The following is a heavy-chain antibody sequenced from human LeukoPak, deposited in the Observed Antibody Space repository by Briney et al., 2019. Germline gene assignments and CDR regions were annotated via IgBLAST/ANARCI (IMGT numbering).Heavy chain of an antibody. V-gene: IGHV4-38-2*01. J-gene: IGHJ4*02. CDR3: AGGDNWNVRI. CDR1: GSSISSAHY. D-gene: IGHD1-20*01. Sequence: SETLSLTCAVSGSSISSAHYWGWIRQPPGKGLEWIGSIYHSGSTYYNPSLKSRVTISVDTSKNQFSLKLSSVTAADTAVYYCAGGDNWNVRIWGQGTLVTVSS. CDR2: IYHSGST.